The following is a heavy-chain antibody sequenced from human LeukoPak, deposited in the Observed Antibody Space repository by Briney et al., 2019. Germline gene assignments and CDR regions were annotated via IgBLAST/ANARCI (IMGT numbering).Heavy chain of an antibody. CDR3: ARRVSGSYPDDFDY. CDR1: GGSISSYY. D-gene: IGHD3-10*01. V-gene: IGHV4-59*01. CDR2: IYYSGST. J-gene: IGHJ4*02. Sequence: SETLSLTCTVSGGSISSYYWSWIRQPPGKGLEWIGYIYYSGSTNYNPSLKSRVTISVDTSKNQFSLKLSSVTAADTAVYYCARRVSGSYPDDFDYWGQGTLVTVSS.